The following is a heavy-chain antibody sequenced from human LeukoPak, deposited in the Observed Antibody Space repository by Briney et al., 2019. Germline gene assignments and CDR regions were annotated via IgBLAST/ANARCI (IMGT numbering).Heavy chain of an antibody. CDR3: ARDKERAYYDFWSGYYPHFDY. CDR2: ISAYNGNT. CDR1: GYTFTSYG. Sequence: ASVKVSCKASGYTFTSYGIGWVRQAPGQGLEWMGWISAYNGNTNYAQKLQGRVTMTTDTSTSTAYMELRSLRSDDTAVYYCARDKERAYYDFWSGYYPHFDYWGQGTLVTVSS. D-gene: IGHD3-3*01. J-gene: IGHJ4*02. V-gene: IGHV1-18*01.